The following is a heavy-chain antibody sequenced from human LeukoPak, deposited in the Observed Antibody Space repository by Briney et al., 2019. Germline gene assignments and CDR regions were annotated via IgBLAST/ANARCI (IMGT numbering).Heavy chain of an antibody. D-gene: IGHD2-15*01. J-gene: IGHJ3*02. CDR3: ARDCSGGSRYGAFDI. Sequence: SETLSLTCTVSGASIRSGDYYWSWIRQPPGKGLEWIGYIYDSGSTYYNPSLKSRITISVDTSENRFSLKLSSVAATDTAVYYCARDCSGGSRYGAFDIWGQGTMVTVSS. CDR1: GASIRSGDYY. CDR2: IYDSGST. V-gene: IGHV4-30-4*01.